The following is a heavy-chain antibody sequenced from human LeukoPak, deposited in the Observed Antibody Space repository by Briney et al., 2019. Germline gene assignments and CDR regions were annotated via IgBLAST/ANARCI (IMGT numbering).Heavy chain of an antibody. Sequence: PSQTLSLTCTVSGAFISSGGFYWGWLRQPPGKGLEWIGYIYHSGKAYYNPSLESRVTISVDRSKSQFSLKLSSVTAADTAVYYCARDPGGIEDFDYWGQGTLVTVPS. CDR3: ARDPGGIEDFDY. CDR2: IYHSGKA. J-gene: IGHJ4*02. V-gene: IGHV4-30-2*01. CDR1: GAFISSGGFY. D-gene: IGHD3-16*01.